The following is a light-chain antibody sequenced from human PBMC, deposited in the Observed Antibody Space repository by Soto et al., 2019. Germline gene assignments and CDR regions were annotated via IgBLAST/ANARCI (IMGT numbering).Light chain of an antibody. CDR3: QQYVSSPFT. CDR2: DAS. Sequence: EIVLTQSPGTLSLSPGGRASLSCRASQSVSPYLAWYQQKPGQAPRLLIYDASTRATGIPDRFSGSASGTALTLTISSLEPEDSAVYYCQQYVSSPFTFGPGTKVELK. CDR1: QSVSPY. V-gene: IGKV3-20*01. J-gene: IGKJ3*01.